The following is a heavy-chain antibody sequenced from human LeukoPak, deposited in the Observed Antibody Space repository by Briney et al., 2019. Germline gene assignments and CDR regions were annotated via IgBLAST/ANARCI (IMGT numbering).Heavy chain of an antibody. CDR3: AREAEADEGEPAIKGLDP. V-gene: IGHV1-69*06. D-gene: IGHD2-21*02. CDR2: IIPIFGTA. J-gene: IGHJ5*02. CDR1: GGTFSSYA. Sequence: ASVKVSCKASGGTFSSYAISWVRQAPGQGLEWMGGIIPIFGTANYAQKFQGRVTITADKSTSTAYMELSSLRSEDTAVYYCAREAEADEGEPAIKGLDPWGQGTLVTVSS.